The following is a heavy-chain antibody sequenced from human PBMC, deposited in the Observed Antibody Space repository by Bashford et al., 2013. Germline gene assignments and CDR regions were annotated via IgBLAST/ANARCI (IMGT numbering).Heavy chain of an antibody. V-gene: IGHV1-3*01. D-gene: IGHD1-26*01. Sequence: VASVKVSCKASGYTFSSYDMHWVRQAPGQRLEWMGWINAGNDNTKYSQKFQGRVTITRDTSASTAYMELSSLRSEDTAVYYCARENRATRNWFDPVGQGTLVTVSS. CDR3: ARENRATRNWFDP. CDR2: INAGNDNT. J-gene: IGHJ5*02. CDR1: GYTFSSYD.